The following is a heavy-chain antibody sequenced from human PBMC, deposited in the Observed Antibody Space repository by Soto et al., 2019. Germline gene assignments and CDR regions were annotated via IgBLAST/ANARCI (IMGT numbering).Heavy chain of an antibody. J-gene: IGHJ4*02. V-gene: IGHV1-18*01. CDR3: ARVMYYYDSSGYPSQYYFDY. Sequence: SVKVSCKASGYTFTSYGISWVRQAPVQGLEWMGWISAYNGNTNYSQKLQGRVTMTTDTSTSTAYMELRSLRSDDTAVYYCARVMYYYDSSGYPSQYYFDYWGQGTLVTVSS. D-gene: IGHD3-22*01. CDR2: ISAYNGNT. CDR1: GYTFTSYG.